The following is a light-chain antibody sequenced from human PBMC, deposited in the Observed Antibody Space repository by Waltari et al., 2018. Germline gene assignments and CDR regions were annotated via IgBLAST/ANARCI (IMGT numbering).Light chain of an antibody. CDR1: QNIGTS. CDR2: GAS. J-gene: IGKJ2*01. CDR3: LQYNNWPYT. V-gene: IGKV3-15*01. Sequence: EIEMTQSPASLSVSPGETAILTCRASQNIGTSLSWFQLRPGRGPRHLIYGASTRATGIPARFSASGSGTEFSLTISSLQSDDFAVYYCLQYNNWPYTFGQGTRLEIK.